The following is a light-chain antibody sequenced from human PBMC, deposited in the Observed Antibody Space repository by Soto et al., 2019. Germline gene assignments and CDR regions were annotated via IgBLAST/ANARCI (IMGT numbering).Light chain of an antibody. J-gene: IGKJ1*01. CDR2: GTS. Sequence: EIVMTQSPATLSVSPGERATLSCRASQSVGTNLAWYQQKPGQAPRLLIFGTSTRATGIPARFSGSGSGTDFTLTISSVQSDDFAVYYCQQSTNRPPWTFGQGTKVDMK. CDR1: QSVGTN. CDR3: QQSTNRPPWT. V-gene: IGKV3-15*01.